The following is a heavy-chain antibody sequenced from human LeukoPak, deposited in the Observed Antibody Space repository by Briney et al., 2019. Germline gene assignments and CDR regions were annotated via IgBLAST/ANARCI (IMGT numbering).Heavy chain of an antibody. CDR3: ARIRRDRDGYNFAWFDP. V-gene: IGHV3-53*01. J-gene: IGHJ5*02. CDR2: IYPGGAV. CDR1: EFTVTTNY. D-gene: IGHD5-24*01. Sequence: GGSLRLSCAASEFTVTTNYMSWVRQAPGKGLQWVSVIYPGGAVYYADSVKGRFIISRDNSKNTLSLQMNSLTADDTAVYYCARIRRDRDGYNFAWFDPWGQGTLVTVSS.